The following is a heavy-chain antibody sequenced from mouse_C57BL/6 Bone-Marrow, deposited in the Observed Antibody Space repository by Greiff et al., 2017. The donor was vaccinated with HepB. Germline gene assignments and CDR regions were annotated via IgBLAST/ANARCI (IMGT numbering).Heavy chain of an antibody. CDR3: ASCSDLYYYAMDY. V-gene: IGHV1-50*01. Sequence: QVQLQQPGAELVKPGASVKLSCKASGYTFTSYWMQWVKQRPGQGLEWIGEIDPSDSYTNYNQKFKGKATLTVGTSSSTAYMQLSSLTSEDSAVYYCASCSDLYYYAMDYWGQGTSVTVSS. J-gene: IGHJ4*01. CDR2: IDPSDSYT. CDR1: GYTFTSYW. D-gene: IGHD3-2*02.